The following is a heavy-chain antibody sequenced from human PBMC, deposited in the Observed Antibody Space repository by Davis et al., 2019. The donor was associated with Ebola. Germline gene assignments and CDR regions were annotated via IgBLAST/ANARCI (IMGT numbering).Heavy chain of an antibody. CDR2: ITPYNGNT. D-gene: IGHD2-21*01. J-gene: IGHJ3*02. CDR1: AYTFTYRY. V-gene: IGHV1-45*02. Sequence: SAQLSCKASAYTFTYRYLHWVRQAPGQALEWMGWITPYNGNTKYAQKFQDRFTMTRDNSLTIYMELSSLRSDDTAMYYCARSPLYGDDDVFDMWGQGTMVTVSS. CDR3: ARSPLYGDDDVFDM.